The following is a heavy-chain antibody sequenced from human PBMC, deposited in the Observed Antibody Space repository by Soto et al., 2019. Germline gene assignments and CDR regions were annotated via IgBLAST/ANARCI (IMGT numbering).Heavy chain of an antibody. CDR1: GESLNNYY. J-gene: IGHJ4*02. CDR2: VHYSGST. V-gene: IGHV4-59*01. Sequence: SETLSLTCTVSGESLNNYYWSWIRQPPGKGLEWIGFVHYSGSTGYNPSLKSRVTISVDTSKNQLSLKVTSVTTADTAIYFCARGRVPAVWGQGTLVTVSS. D-gene: IGHD3-10*01. CDR3: ARGRVPAV.